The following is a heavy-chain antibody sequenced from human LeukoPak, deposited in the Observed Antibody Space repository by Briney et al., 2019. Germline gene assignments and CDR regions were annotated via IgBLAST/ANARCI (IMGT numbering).Heavy chain of an antibody. J-gene: IGHJ4*02. Sequence: GGSLRLSCAASGFTFSSYSMNWVRRAPGKGLEWVSYISSSSSTIYYADSVKGRFTISRDNAKNSLYLQMNSLRAEDTAVYYCARSSTSPRFDYWGQGTLVTVSS. V-gene: IGHV3-48*04. CDR1: GFTFSSYS. CDR3: ARSSTSPRFDY. CDR2: ISSSSSTI. D-gene: IGHD2-2*01.